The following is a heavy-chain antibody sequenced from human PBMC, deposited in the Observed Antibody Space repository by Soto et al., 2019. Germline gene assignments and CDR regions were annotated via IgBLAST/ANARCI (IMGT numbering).Heavy chain of an antibody. CDR1: GGSITTYNYY. Sequence: PSETLSLTCTVSGGSITTYNYYCGWIRQTPGKGLEYIGSIHHTGSAYFNPSFESRATMSGDTSKNHSSRRRTSVTAADTAVYSCARLAGCSNGRCYSTNWFDTWGQGTLVTVSS. CDR3: ARLAGCSNGRCYSTNWFDT. CDR2: IHHTGSA. V-gene: IGHV4-39*01. J-gene: IGHJ5*02. D-gene: IGHD2-15*01.